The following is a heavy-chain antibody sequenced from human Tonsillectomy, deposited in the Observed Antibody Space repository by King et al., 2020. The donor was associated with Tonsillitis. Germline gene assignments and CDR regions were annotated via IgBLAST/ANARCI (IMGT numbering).Heavy chain of an antibody. Sequence: QLVQSGAEVKKPGESLKISCEGSGYPFAYYWIAWVRQIPGQGLEWMGIIYPGDSDARYSPSFQGQVTISADKTINTAYLQWSSLKASDSAIYYCASHGSGLTKSWLGYWGQGTLVSVSP. CDR1: GYPFAYYW. J-gene: IGHJ4*02. V-gene: IGHV5-51*03. D-gene: IGHD5-24*01. CDR3: ASHGSGLTKSWLGY. CDR2: IYPGDSDA.